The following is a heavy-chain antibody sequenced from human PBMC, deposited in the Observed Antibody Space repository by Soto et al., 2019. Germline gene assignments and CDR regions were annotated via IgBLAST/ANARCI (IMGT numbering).Heavy chain of an antibody. CDR2: IYYSGST. V-gene: IGHV4-39*01. Sequence: SETLSLTCTVSCGSISSSSYYWGWIRQPPGKGLEWIGSIYYSGSTYYNPSLKSRVTISVDTSKNQFSLKLSSVTAADTAVYYCARRSGYSYGSYYYYGMDVWGQGTTVTVSS. CDR1: CGSISSSSYY. D-gene: IGHD5-18*01. J-gene: IGHJ6*02. CDR3: ARRSGYSYGSYYYYGMDV.